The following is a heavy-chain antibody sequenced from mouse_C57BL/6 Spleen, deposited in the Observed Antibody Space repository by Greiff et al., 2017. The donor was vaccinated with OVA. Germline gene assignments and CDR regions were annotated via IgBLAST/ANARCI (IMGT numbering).Heavy chain of an antibody. CDR2: INPSAIYT. Sequence: QVQLQQPGAELVKPGASVRLSCKASGYTFTSYWMQWVKQRPGQGLEWIGEINPSAIYTTYNQNFKGKATLTVDTSSSAAYMQLSSLTSEDSAVYYCARRDSSGYGAYWGQGTLVTVSA. CDR3: ARRDSSGYGAY. CDR1: GYTFTSYW. V-gene: IGHV1-50*01. J-gene: IGHJ3*01. D-gene: IGHD3-2*02.